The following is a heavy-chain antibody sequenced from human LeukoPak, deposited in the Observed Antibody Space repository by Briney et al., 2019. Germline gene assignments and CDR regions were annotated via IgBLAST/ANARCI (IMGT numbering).Heavy chain of an antibody. Sequence: GESLKISCKTSGYSFTTNWIGWVRQMPGKGLEWMGTIYPGDSDTRYGPSFQGQVTLSVDKSISTAYLQWSSLKAADTAMYYCARRGDYYGSGSRRAFDIWGQGTRVTVSS. V-gene: IGHV5-51*01. CDR2: IYPGDSDT. J-gene: IGHJ3*02. CDR1: GYSFTTNW. CDR3: ARRGDYYGSGSRRAFDI. D-gene: IGHD3-10*01.